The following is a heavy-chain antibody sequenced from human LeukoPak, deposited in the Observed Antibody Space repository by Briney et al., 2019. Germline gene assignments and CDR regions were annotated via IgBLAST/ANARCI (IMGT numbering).Heavy chain of an antibody. CDR2: IIGSGGST. V-gene: IGHV3-23*01. CDR3: AKDMKPSR. CDR1: GFTFSTYA. J-gene: IGHJ4*02. Sequence: GGSLRLSCAASGFTFSTYAMSWVRQAPGKGLEWGSGIIGSGGSTYYADSVKGRFTISRDNSKSTLYLQMNSLRIEDTAVYYCAKDMKPSRWGQGTLVTVSS.